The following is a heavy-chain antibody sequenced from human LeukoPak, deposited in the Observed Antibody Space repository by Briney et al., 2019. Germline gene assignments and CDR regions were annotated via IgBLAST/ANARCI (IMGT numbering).Heavy chain of an antibody. Sequence: GGSLRLSCAASGFTFSSYGMSWVRQAPGKGLEWVSGINWNGGSTGYADSVKGRFTISRDNAKNSLYLQMNSLRAEDTALYYCARDRGYYYDSSGDGYFDYWGQGTLVTVSS. D-gene: IGHD3-22*01. CDR2: INWNGGST. J-gene: IGHJ4*02. V-gene: IGHV3-20*04. CDR3: ARDRGYYYDSSGDGYFDY. CDR1: GFTFSSYG.